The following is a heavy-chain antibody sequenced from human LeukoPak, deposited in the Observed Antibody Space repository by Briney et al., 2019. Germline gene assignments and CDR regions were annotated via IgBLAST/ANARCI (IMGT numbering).Heavy chain of an antibody. Sequence: GGSLRLSCAVSGFTLSNYSMNWVRQAPGKGLEWISYISGSGFTIHYADSVKGRFTISRDNAKNSLYLQMNSLRAEDTAVYYCAREDSYGSDNWFDPWGQGTLVTVSS. CDR2: ISGSGFTI. CDR3: AREDSYGSDNWFDP. CDR1: GFTLSNYS. J-gene: IGHJ5*02. D-gene: IGHD5-18*01. V-gene: IGHV3-48*01.